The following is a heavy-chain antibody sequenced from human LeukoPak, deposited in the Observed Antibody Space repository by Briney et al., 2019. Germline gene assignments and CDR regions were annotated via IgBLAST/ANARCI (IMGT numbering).Heavy chain of an antibody. CDR2: ISHSGTT. CDR1: GGSFSDYF. V-gene: IGHV4-34*01. D-gene: IGHD2-15*01. CDR3: ARNGRYCSRGCSGDAFDM. J-gene: IGHJ3*02. Sequence: SETLSLTCAVYGGSFSDYFWSWIRQSPGKGLEWIGEISHSGTTNYSPSLKSRVTISVDTSETQFSLKLTSVTAADSTVYYCARNGRYCSRGCSGDAFDMWGQGTMVTVSS.